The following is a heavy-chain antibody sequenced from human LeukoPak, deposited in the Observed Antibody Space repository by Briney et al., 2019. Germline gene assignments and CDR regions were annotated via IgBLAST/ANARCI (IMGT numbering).Heavy chain of an antibody. J-gene: IGHJ4*02. V-gene: IGHV3-23*01. CDR3: AKDSEVVPAAQFDY. D-gene: IGHD2-2*01. Sequence: GGSLRLPCAAPGFTFSSYAMSWVRQAPGKGLEWVSAISGSGGSTYYADSVKGRFTISRDNSKNTLYLQMNSLRAEDTAVYYCAKDSEVVPAAQFDYWGQGTLVTVSS. CDR2: ISGSGGST. CDR1: GFTFSSYA.